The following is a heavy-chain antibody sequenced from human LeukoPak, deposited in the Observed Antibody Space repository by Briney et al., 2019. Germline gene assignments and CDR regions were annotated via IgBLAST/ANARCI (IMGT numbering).Heavy chain of an antibody. CDR1: GFTFSRYW. V-gene: IGHV3-74*01. J-gene: IGHJ5*02. CDR2: MNQDGSDT. CDR3: ARNGVIVVVASYWFDP. D-gene: IGHD3-22*01. Sequence: QAGGSLRLSCAASGFTFSRYWMHWVRQDPGKGLVWVSRMNQDGSDTYYADSVKGRFTISRDNAKNTLYLQMNSLRAEDTAVYYCARNGVIVVVASYWFDPWGQGTLVTVSS.